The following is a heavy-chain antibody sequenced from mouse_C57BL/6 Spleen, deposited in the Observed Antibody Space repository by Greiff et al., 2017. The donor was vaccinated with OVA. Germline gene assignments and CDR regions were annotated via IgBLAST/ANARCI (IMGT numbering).Heavy chain of an antibody. V-gene: IGHV1-61*01. CDR2: IYPSDSET. Sequence: QVHVKQPGAELVRPGSSVKLSCKASGYTFTSYWMDWVKQRPGQGLEWIGNIYPSDSETNYNQKFKDKATLTVAKSSSTAYMQLSSLTSEDSAVYYCARYYRGAMDYWGQGTSVTVSS. J-gene: IGHJ4*01. CDR1: GYTFTSYW. CDR3: ARYYRGAMDY. D-gene: IGHD2-14*01.